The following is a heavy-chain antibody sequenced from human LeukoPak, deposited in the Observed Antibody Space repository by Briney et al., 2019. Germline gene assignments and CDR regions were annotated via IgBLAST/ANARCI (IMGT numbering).Heavy chain of an antibody. V-gene: IGHV3-7*03. J-gene: IGHJ4*02. D-gene: IGHD2-21*02. Sequence: GGSLRLSCAASGFTFSSYWMSWVRQAPGKGLEWVASIKQDGSEKYYVDSVKGRFTISRDNAKNSLYLQMNSLRAEDTAVYYCARRTYCGGDCYYEDYWGQGTLVTVSS. CDR2: IKQDGSEK. CDR1: GFTFSSYW. CDR3: ARRTYCGGDCYYEDY.